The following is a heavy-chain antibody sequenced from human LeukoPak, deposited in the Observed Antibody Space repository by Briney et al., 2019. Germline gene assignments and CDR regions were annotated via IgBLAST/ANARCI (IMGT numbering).Heavy chain of an antibody. J-gene: IGHJ4*02. D-gene: IGHD5-18*01. CDR2: ISYDGSNK. V-gene: IGHV3-30-3*01. Sequence: PGGSLRLSCAASGFTFSSYWMNWARKAPGKGLEWVAVISYDGSNKYYADSVKGRFTISRDNSKNTLYLQMNSLRAEDTAVYYCAQSRKGYSYGYFAYWGQGTLVTVSS. CDR3: AQSRKGYSYGYFAY. CDR1: GFTFSSYW.